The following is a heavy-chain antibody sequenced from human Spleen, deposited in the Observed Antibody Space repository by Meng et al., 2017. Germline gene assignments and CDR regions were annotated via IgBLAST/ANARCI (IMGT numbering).Heavy chain of an antibody. CDR2: FVSNADT. J-gene: IGHJ4*02. CDR1: GYVFGTYG. D-gene: IGHD3-10*01. CDR3: ARGTPGRSYSDY. V-gene: IGHV1-18*01. Sequence: QVHLQQSGPEVKTSGASVRVSCKASGYVFGTYGICWVRQAPGQGLEWMGWFVSNADTYPAQKFQGRVTMTRDTHTSTDFMELRSLRFDDTAVYYCARGTPGRSYSDYWGQGTPVTVSS.